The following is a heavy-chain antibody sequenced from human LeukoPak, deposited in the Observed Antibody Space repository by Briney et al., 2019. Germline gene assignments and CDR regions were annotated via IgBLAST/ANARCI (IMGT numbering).Heavy chain of an antibody. CDR1: GFTFSSYG. CDR3: ARRVPSQVTTDYLDY. V-gene: IGHV3-33*01. Sequence: PGGSLRLSCAASGFTFSSYGMHWVRQAPGKGLEWVAVIWYDGSNKYYADSVKGRFTISRDNAKNSLYLQMNSLRAEDSGIYYCARRVPSQVTTDYLDYWGLGALVTVSS. D-gene: IGHD4-17*01. CDR2: IWYDGSNK. J-gene: IGHJ4*02.